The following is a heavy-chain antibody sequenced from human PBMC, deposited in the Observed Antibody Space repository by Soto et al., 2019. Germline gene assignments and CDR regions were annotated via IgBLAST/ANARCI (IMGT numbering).Heavy chain of an antibody. CDR1: GGSISSSSYY. CDR3: ARERSSSSSAGVWFDP. Sequence: SETLSLTCTVSGGSISSSSYYWGWIRQPPGKGLEWIGSIYYSGSTYYNPSLKSRVTISVDTSKNQFSLKLSSVTATDTAVYYCARERSSSSSAGVWFDPWGQGTLVTVSS. J-gene: IGHJ5*02. CDR2: IYYSGST. D-gene: IGHD6-6*01. V-gene: IGHV4-39*07.